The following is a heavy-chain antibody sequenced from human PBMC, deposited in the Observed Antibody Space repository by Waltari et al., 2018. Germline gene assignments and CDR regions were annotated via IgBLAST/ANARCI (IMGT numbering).Heavy chain of an antibody. CDR1: GYTFTDYY. D-gene: IGHD6-13*01. CDR2: VDPEDGET. V-gene: IGHV1-69-2*01. CDR3: ATVGDSSSGT. J-gene: IGHJ4*02. Sequence: EVQLVQSGAEVKKPGAPVKLSCKASGYTFTDYYIHWVQQAPGKGLEWMGRVDPEDGETIYAEKFQGRVTITADTSTDTAYMELSSLRSEDTAVYYCATVGDSSSGTWGQGTLVTVSS.